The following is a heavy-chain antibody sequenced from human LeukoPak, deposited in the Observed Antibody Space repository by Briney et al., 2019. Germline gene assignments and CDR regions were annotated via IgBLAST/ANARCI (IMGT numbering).Heavy chain of an antibody. Sequence: ASVKVSCKASGYTFTSYGISWVRQAPGQGLEWMGWISAYNGNTNYAQKLQGRVTMTTDTSTSTAYMELRSLRSDDTAVYYCARDYHVSSTIFGVVARGSQSFDYWGQGTLVAVSS. CDR2: ISAYNGNT. CDR3: ARDYHVSSTIFGVVARGSQSFDY. J-gene: IGHJ4*02. CDR1: GYTFTSYG. D-gene: IGHD3-3*01. V-gene: IGHV1-18*01.